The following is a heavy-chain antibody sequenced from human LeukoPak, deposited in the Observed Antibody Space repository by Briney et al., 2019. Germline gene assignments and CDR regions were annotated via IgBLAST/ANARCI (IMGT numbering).Heavy chain of an antibody. Sequence: SETLSLTCTVSGGSLSSYYWSWIRQPAGKGLEWIGRIYTSGSTNYNPSLKSRVTMSVDTSKNQFSLKLSSVTAADTAVYYCARGKNYYDSSGYYYHYYYYYMDVWGKGTTVTVSS. CDR1: GGSLSSYY. J-gene: IGHJ6*03. CDR3: ARGKNYYDSSGYYYHYYYYYMDV. D-gene: IGHD3-22*01. CDR2: IYTSGST. V-gene: IGHV4-4*07.